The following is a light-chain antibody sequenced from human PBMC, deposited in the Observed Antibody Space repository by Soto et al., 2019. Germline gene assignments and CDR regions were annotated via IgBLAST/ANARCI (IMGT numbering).Light chain of an antibody. CDR1: QSVYSNY. Sequence: EIVLTQSPGTLSLSPGERATLSCRASQSVYSNYLAWYQLKPGQAPRLLIYGASNRATGIPARFSGSGSGTDFTLTISSLEPEDFAGYYCQQRSNWPPWTFGQGTKVDIK. CDR3: QQRSNWPPWT. V-gene: IGKV3-11*01. J-gene: IGKJ1*01. CDR2: GAS.